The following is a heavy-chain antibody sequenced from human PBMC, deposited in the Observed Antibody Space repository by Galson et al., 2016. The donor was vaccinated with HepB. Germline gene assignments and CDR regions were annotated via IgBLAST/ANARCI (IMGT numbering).Heavy chain of an antibody. V-gene: IGHV3-66*02. Sequence: SLRLSCAASGFTVTSNFMTWLRQAPGKGLEWVSVIYSGGSTYYADSVRGRFTISRDNSEDTVYLQMNSLRAEDTALYYCARDYIMMTVTWGPDYWGQGTLVSVSS. CDR1: GFTVTSNF. D-gene: IGHD4-17*01. CDR3: ARDYIMMTVTWGPDY. CDR2: IYSGGST. J-gene: IGHJ4*02.